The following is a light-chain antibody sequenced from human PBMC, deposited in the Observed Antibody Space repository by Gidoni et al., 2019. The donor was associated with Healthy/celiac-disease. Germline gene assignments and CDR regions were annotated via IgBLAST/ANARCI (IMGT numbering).Light chain of an antibody. J-gene: IGLJ1*01. Sequence: QSVLTQPPSASGTPGQRVTISCSGSSSNIGSNTVNWYQQLPGTAPKLLIYSNNQRPSGVPDRFSGSKSGTSASLAISGLQAEDEADYYWAAWDDSLNVYVFGTGTKVTVL. V-gene: IGLV1-44*01. CDR3: AAWDDSLNVYV. CDR1: SSNIGSNT. CDR2: SNN.